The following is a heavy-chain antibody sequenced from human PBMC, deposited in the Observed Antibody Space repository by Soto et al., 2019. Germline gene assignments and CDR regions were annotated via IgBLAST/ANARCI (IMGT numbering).Heavy chain of an antibody. V-gene: IGHV3-23*01. CDR2: ISGSGGST. Sequence: PGGSLRLSCAASGFTFSSYAMSWVRQAPGKGLEWVSAISGSGGSTYYADSVKGRFTISRDNSKNTLYLQMNSLRAEDTAVYYCARATAEGLYYYYGMDVWGQGTTVTVSS. J-gene: IGHJ6*02. CDR3: ARATAEGLYYYYGMDV. CDR1: GFTFSSYA.